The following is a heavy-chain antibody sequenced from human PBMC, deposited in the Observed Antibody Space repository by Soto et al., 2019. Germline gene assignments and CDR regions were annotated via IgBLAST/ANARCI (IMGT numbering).Heavy chain of an antibody. D-gene: IGHD6-13*01. Sequence: QVQLVESGGGVVQPGRSLRLSCAASGFTFSSYPMHWVRQAPGKGLECVGVISDDGNNTFYAGSVKGRFTISRDNSKNTLDLQMNSLRAEDTAVYYCARDGDSSSWGDFDYWGQGTLVTVPS. CDR2: ISDDGNNT. CDR3: ARDGDSSSWGDFDY. J-gene: IGHJ4*02. V-gene: IGHV3-30-3*01. CDR1: GFTFSSYP.